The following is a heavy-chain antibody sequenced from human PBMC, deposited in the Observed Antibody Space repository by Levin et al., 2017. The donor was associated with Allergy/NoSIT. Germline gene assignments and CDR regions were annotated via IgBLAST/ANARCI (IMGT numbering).Heavy chain of an antibody. Sequence: GESLKISCKVSGYTLTELSMHWVRQAPGKGLEWMGGFDPEDGETIYAQKFQGRVTMTEDTSTDTAYMELSSLRSEDTAVYYCATDTRRWELRWGQGTLVTVSS. CDR1: GYTLTELS. V-gene: IGHV1-24*01. CDR2: FDPEDGET. D-gene: IGHD2-15*01. J-gene: IGHJ4*02. CDR3: ATDTRRWELR.